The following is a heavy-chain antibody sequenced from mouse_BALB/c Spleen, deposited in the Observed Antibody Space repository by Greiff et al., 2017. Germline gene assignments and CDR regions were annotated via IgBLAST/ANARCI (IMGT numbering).Heavy chain of an antibody. CDR2: IYPGNSDT. V-gene: IGHV1-5*01. Sequence: EVQLQQSGTVLARPGASVKMSCKASGYTFTSYWMHWVKQRPGQGLEWIGAIYPGNSDTSYNQKFKGKAKLTAVTSTSTAYMELSSLTNEDSAVYYCARGENYYGLYYFDYWGQGTTLTVSS. D-gene: IGHD1-1*01. J-gene: IGHJ2*01. CDR3: ARGENYYGLYYFDY. CDR1: GYTFTSYW.